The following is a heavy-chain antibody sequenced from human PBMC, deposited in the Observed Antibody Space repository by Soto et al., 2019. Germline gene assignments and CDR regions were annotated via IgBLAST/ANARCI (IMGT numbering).Heavy chain of an antibody. CDR1: GFTFSSYW. Sequence: GGSLRLSCAASGFTFSSYWMHWVRQAPGKGLVWVSRINSDGSSTSYADSVKGRFTISRDNAKNTLYLQMSSLRAEDTAVYYCARAPTVTSNWGYYYYYGMDVWGQGTTVTVYS. J-gene: IGHJ6*02. V-gene: IGHV3-74*01. CDR3: ARAPTVTSNWGYYYYYGMDV. D-gene: IGHD4-17*01. CDR2: INSDGSST.